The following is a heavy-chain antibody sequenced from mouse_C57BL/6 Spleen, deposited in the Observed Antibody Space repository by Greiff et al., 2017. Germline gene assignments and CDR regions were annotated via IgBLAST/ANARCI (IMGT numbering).Heavy chain of an antibody. V-gene: IGHV5-6*01. CDR1: GFTFSSYG. J-gene: IGHJ4*01. CDR2: ISSGGSYT. D-gene: IGHD1-1*01. Sequence: EVMLVESGGDLVKPGGSLKLSCAASGFTFSSYGMSWVRQTPDKRLEWVATISSGGSYTYYPDSVKGRFTISRDNAKNTLYLQMSSLKSEDTAMYYCARHGGTTVVPRAMDYWGQGTSVTVSS. CDR3: ARHGGTTVVPRAMDY.